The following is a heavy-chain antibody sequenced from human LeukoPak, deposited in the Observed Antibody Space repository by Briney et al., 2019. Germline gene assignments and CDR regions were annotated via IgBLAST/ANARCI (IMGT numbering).Heavy chain of an antibody. CDR1: GFTFSSYA. J-gene: IGHJ4*02. CDR2: ISYDGSNK. V-gene: IGHV3-30-3*01. D-gene: IGHD3-10*01. Sequence: GGSLRLSCAASGFTFSSYAMHWVRQAPGKGLEWVAVISYDGSNKYYADSVKGRFTISRDNSKNTLYLQMNSLRAEDTAVYYCAKDRDTMVRGVYTDYWGQGTLVTVSS. CDR3: AKDRDTMVRGVYTDY.